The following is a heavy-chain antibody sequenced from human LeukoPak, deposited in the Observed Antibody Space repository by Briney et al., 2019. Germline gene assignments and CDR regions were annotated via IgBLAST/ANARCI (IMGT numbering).Heavy chain of an antibody. V-gene: IGHV3-23*01. CDR2: ISGSSGNT. CDR3: AKVWRSGGSSFDY. Sequence: GGSLRLSCTASGFTFSNYAMSWVRQAPGKGLEWVSAISGSSGNTYYADSVKGRFAISRDNSKNTLYLQINSLRPEDTAVYYCAKVWRSGGSSFDYWGQGTLVTVSS. D-gene: IGHD2-15*01. CDR1: GFTFSNYA. J-gene: IGHJ4*02.